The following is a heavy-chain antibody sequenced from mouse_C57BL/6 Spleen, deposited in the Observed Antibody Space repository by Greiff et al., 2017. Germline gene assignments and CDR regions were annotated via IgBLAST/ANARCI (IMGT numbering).Heavy chain of an antibody. V-gene: IGHV14-2*01. J-gene: IGHJ2*01. CDR1: GFNIKDYY. CDR2: IDPEDGET. Sequence: VQLKQSGAELVKPGASVKLSCTASGFNIKDYYMHWVKQRTEQGLEWIGRIDPEDGETKYAPKFQGKATITADTSSNTAYLQLSSLTSAVTAVAYCAIITTVVFDYWGQGTTLTVSS. D-gene: IGHD1-1*01. CDR3: AIITTVVFDY.